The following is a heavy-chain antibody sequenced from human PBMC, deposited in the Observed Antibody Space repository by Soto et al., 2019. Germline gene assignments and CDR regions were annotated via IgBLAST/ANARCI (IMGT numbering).Heavy chain of an antibody. D-gene: IGHD6-19*01. CDR2: ISGSGGST. J-gene: IGHJ4*02. CDR1: GFTFNIYA. Sequence: SLRLSCASSGFTFNIYAITLFLQAPGNGLEWVSAISGSGGSTYYADSVKGRFTISRDNSKNTLYLQMNSLRAEDTAVYYCAKEIVWDSSGWYHYFDYWGQGTLVTVSS. V-gene: IGHV3-23*01. CDR3: AKEIVWDSSGWYHYFDY.